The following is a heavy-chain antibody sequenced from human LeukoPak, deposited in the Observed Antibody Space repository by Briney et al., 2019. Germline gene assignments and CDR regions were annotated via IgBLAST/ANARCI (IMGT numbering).Heavy chain of an antibody. V-gene: IGHV1-2*02. CDR3: ARGPVWGLDY. CDR1: GFSLIVYY. D-gene: IGHD7-27*01. J-gene: IGHJ4*02. CDR2: IDPKSGGT. Sequence: ASVKVSCRASGFSLIVYYMHWVRQAPGQGLKWMGWIDPKSGGTSSAQSFQGRLTMTSDTSISTVYMELSGLRSDDTATYYCARGPVWGLDYWGLGTLVTVSS.